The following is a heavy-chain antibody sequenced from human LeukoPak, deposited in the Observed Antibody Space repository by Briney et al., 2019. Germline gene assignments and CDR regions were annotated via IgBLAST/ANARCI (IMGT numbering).Heavy chain of an antibody. Sequence: PSETLSLTCTVSGGSINNYYWTWIRQPPGKGLEWIGYIFSSGSATHNPSLKSRLTISLDTSRNQFSLKLNSVTAADTAVYYCAKSNGYGLVDIWGQGTMVTVSS. J-gene: IGHJ3*02. CDR3: AKSNGYGLVDI. V-gene: IGHV4-59*12. D-gene: IGHD3-10*01. CDR1: GGSINNYY. CDR2: IFSSGSA.